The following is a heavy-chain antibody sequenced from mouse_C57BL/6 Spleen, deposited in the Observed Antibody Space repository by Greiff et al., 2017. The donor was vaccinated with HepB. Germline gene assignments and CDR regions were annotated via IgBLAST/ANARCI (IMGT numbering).Heavy chain of an antibody. V-gene: IGHV1-26*01. CDR3: ARDGYYFFAY. CDR2: INPNNGGT. J-gene: IGHJ3*01. D-gene: IGHD2-3*01. Sequence: VQLQQSGPELVKPGASVKISCKASGYTFTDYYMNWVKQSHGKSLEWIGDINPNNGGTSYNQKFKGKATLTVDKSSSTAYMELRSLTSEDSAVYYCARDGYYFFAYWGQGTLVTVSA. CDR1: GYTFTDYY.